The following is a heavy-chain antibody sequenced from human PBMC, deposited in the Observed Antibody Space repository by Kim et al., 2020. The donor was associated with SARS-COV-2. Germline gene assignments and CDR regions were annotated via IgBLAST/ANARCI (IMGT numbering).Heavy chain of an antibody. D-gene: IGHD3-22*01. CDR2: IYSGGST. CDR3: ASGSPYYYDSSAFDI. Sequence: GGSLRLSCAASGFTVSSNYMSWVRQAPGKGLEWVSVIYSGGSTYYADSVKGRFTISRDNSKNTLYLQMNSLRAEDTAVYYCASGSPYYYDSSAFDIWGQGTMVTVSS. J-gene: IGHJ3*02. CDR1: GFTVSSNY. V-gene: IGHV3-53*01.